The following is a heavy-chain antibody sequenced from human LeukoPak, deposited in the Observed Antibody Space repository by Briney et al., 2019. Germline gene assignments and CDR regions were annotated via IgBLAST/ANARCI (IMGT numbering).Heavy chain of an antibody. CDR1: GFTFSSYA. CDR3: AKRPAKYYYDSSGYYHDY. V-gene: IGHV3-23*01. Sequence: GGSLRLSCAASGFTFSSYAMSWVRQAPGKGLEWASAISGSGGSTYYADSVKGRFTISRDNSKNTLYLQMNSLRAEDTAVYYCAKRPAKYYYDSSGYYHDYWGQGTLVTVSS. D-gene: IGHD3-22*01. J-gene: IGHJ4*02. CDR2: ISGSGGST.